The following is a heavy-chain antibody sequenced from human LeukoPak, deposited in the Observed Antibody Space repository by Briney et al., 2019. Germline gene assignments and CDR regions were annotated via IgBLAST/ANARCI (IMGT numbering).Heavy chain of an antibody. V-gene: IGHV3-30*01. CDR2: ISYDGSNK. CDR1: GFTFSSYA. J-gene: IGHJ3*02. D-gene: IGHD2-2*01. Sequence: GRSLRLSCAASGFTFSSYAMHWVRQAPGKGLEWVAVISYDGSNKYYADSVKGRFTISRDNSKNTLYLQMNSLRAEDTAVYYCARDCSSTSCYGWFALDIWGQGTMVTVSS. CDR3: ARDCSSTSCYGWFALDI.